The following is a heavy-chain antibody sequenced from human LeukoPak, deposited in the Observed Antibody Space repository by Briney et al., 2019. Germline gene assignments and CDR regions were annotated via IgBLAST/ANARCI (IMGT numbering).Heavy chain of an antibody. Sequence: SETLSLTCTVSGGSISSSSRSWGWIRQPPGKGLEWTGSIYYTGRTYYNPSLKSRVTISVDTSKHQFSLNLTSATAADTAVYYCARDRSASYRFDYWGQGTLVTVSS. CDR3: ARDRSASYRFDY. CDR1: GGSISSSSRS. D-gene: IGHD1-26*01. CDR2: IYYTGRT. V-gene: IGHV4-39*07. J-gene: IGHJ4*02.